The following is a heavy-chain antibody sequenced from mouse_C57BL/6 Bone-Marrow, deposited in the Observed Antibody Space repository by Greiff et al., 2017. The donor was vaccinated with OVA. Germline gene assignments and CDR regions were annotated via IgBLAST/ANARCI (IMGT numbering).Heavy chain of an antibody. CDR3: TTLDSSGYWFAY. CDR2: IDPENGDT. V-gene: IGHV14-4*01. D-gene: IGHD3-2*02. J-gene: IGHJ3*01. CDR1: GFNIKDDY. Sequence: EVQLQQSGAELVRPGASVTLSCTASGFNIKDDYMHWVKQRPEQGLEWIGWIDPENGDTEYASKFQGKATITADTSSNTAYLQLSSLTSEDTAVYYCTTLDSSGYWFAYWGQGTLVTVSA.